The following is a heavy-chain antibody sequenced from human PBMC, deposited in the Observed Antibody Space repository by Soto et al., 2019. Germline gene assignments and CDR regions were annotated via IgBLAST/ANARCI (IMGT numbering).Heavy chain of an antibody. Sequence: PGGSLRLSCAASGFTFSSYGMHWVRQAPGKGLEWVAVISYDGSNKYYADSVKGRFTISRDNSKNTLYLQMNSLRAEDTAVYYCAKDTNSPTDYYASSGPWGAFDIWGQGTMVTVSS. CDR2: ISYDGSNK. J-gene: IGHJ3*02. CDR1: GFTFSSYG. D-gene: IGHD3-22*01. V-gene: IGHV3-30*18. CDR3: AKDTNSPTDYYASSGPWGAFDI.